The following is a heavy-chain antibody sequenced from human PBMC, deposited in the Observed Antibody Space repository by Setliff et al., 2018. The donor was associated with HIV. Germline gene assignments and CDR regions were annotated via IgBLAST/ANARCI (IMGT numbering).Heavy chain of an antibody. V-gene: IGHV5-51*01. J-gene: IGHJ4*02. CDR3: ARPRGNDYAGSGFDN. CDR1: GYSFTDFW. D-gene: IGHD2-2*01. Sequence: GESLKISCRASGYSFTDFWIGWVRQMPGKGLECMGIIYPGDSETKYSPSFQGQVTISADKSINTAYLQWTTLKASDSAMYYCARPRGNDYAGSGFDNWGQGTLVTVSS. CDR2: IYPGDSET.